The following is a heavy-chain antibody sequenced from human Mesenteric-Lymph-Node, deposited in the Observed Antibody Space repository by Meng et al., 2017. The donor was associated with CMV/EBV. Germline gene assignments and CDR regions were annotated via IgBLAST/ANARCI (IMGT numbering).Heavy chain of an antibody. CDR2: IKKDGGEK. Sequence: GGSLKISCEASGFYFSSSWMSWVRQAPGKGLEWVANIKKDGGEKYYVDSVKGRFTISRDNAKNSLYLQMDSLSLEDTGVYYCARERWGTYSYYAMDVWGQGTTVTVSS. V-gene: IGHV3-7*01. CDR1: GFYFSSSW. D-gene: IGHD4-11*01. J-gene: IGHJ6*02. CDR3: ARERWGTYSYYAMDV.